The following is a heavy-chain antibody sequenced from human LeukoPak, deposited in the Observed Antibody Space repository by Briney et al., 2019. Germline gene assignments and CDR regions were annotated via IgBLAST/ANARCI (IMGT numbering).Heavy chain of an antibody. V-gene: IGHV3-21*01. CDR3: AELGITMIGGV. CDR1: GFTFNSYS. CDR2: ISGSNSYI. Sequence: GGSLRLSCAASGFTFNSYSMNWVRQAPGKGLEWVSSISGSNSYIYYADSMKGRFTISRDNAENSLFLQMNSLRAEDTAVYYCAELGITMIGGVWGKGTTVTISS. D-gene: IGHD3-10*02. J-gene: IGHJ6*04.